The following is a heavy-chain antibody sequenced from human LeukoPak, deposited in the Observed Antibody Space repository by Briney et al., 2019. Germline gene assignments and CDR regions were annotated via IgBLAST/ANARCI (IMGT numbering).Heavy chain of an antibody. V-gene: IGHV4-61*02. D-gene: IGHD1-26*01. CDR1: GGSISSGSYY. Sequence: PSETLSLTCTVSGGSISSGSYYWSWIRQPAGKGLEWIGRIYTSGSTNYNPSLKSRVTISVDTSKNQFSLKLSSVTAADTAVYYCARTEVGATADWFDPWGQGTLVTVSS. CDR3: ARTEVGATADWFDP. CDR2: IYTSGST. J-gene: IGHJ5*02.